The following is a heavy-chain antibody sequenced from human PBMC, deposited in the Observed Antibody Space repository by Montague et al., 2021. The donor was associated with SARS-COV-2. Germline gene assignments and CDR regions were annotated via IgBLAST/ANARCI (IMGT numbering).Heavy chain of an antibody. CDR2: IHYSGTT. D-gene: IGHD3-10*01. CDR1: SGSIISSGYY. J-gene: IGHJ4*02. CDR3: ARGRIREVTTPFDY. Sequence: SETLSLTCSVSSGSIISSGYYWGWIRQPPGKELEWIGNIHYSGTTYYNPSLQSRGTISADTSKNHLSLRLSSVTAADTAVYFCARGRIREVTTPFDYWGQGSQVTVSS. V-gene: IGHV4-39*02.